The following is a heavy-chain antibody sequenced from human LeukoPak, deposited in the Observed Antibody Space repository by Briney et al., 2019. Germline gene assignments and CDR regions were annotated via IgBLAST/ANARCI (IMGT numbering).Heavy chain of an antibody. Sequence: SVKVSCKASGGTCSSYTISWVRQAPGQGLEWMGRIIPILGIANYAQKFQGRVTITADKSTSTAYMELSSLRSEDTAVYYCARAHYYDSRYNWFDPWGQGTLVTVSS. CDR3: ARAHYYDSRYNWFDP. V-gene: IGHV1-69*02. CDR2: IIPILGIA. D-gene: IGHD3-22*01. J-gene: IGHJ5*02. CDR1: GGTCSSYT.